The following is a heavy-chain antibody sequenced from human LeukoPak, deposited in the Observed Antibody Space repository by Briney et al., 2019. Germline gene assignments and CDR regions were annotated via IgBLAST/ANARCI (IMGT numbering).Heavy chain of an antibody. CDR2: IYYSGST. CDR3: ARGSRGYSYG. Sequence: PSEILSLTCTVSGGSVSSGSYYWGWIRQPPGKGLEWIGYIYYSGSTNYNPSLKSRVIISVDTSKNQFSLKLSSVTAADTAVYYCARGSRGYSYGWGQGTLVTVSS. D-gene: IGHD5-18*01. V-gene: IGHV4-61*01. J-gene: IGHJ4*02. CDR1: GGSVSSGSYY.